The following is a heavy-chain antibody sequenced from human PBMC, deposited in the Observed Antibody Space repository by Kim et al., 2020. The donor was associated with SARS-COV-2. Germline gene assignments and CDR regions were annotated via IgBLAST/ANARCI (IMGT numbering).Heavy chain of an antibody. J-gene: IGHJ1*01. V-gene: IGHV4-61*01. CDR2: IFKSGKT. CDR1: GGSVSSGIHY. Sequence: SETLSLTCSVTGGSVSSGIHYWSWIRQPPGKGLEWLGSIFKSGKTNYNHSLKGLVTFSLDTSENQFSLRLTSVNATDTAVYSWQNNLFQ. CDR3: QNNLFQ.